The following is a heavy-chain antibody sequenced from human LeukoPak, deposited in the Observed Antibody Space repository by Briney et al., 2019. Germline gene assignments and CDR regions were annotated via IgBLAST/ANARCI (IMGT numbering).Heavy chain of an antibody. CDR3: ARAYCSSCYGYAY. J-gene: IGHJ4*02. V-gene: IGHV3-48*02. CDR2: ITSSSGTI. D-gene: IGHD6-13*01. CDR1: GFTFSSYS. Sequence: GGSLRLSCVDSGFTFSSYSMSWVRQAPGKGLEWISYITSSSGTIYADSVKGRFTISRDNAKNSLFLQMNSLRDEDTAVYYCARAYCSSCYGYAYWGQGTLVTVSS.